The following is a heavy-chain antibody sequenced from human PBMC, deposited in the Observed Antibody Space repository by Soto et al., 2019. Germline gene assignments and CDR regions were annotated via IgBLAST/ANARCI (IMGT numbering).Heavy chain of an antibody. J-gene: IGHJ4*02. CDR2: INAGNGHT. CDR1: DYTFTSYV. D-gene: IGHD4-4*01. CDR3: ARELQGLYYFDY. V-gene: IGHV1-3*01. Sequence: ASVKVSCKASDYTFTSYVMHWVRQAPGQSLEWIGWINAGNGHTKYSQKFQDRVTITRDTSANTAYMELSRLRSEDTAVYYCARELQGLYYFDYWGQGALVTVSS.